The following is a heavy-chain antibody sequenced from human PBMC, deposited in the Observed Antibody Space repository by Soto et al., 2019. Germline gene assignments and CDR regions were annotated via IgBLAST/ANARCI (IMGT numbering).Heavy chain of an antibody. D-gene: IGHD6-19*01. CDR3: AKDRDSSGWYGSWFDP. J-gene: IGHJ5*02. Sequence: GGSLRPSCAASGFTFSSYAMSWVRQAPGKGLEWVSAISGSGGSTYYADSVKGRFTISRDNSKNTLYLQMNSLRAEDTAVYYCAKDRDSSGWYGSWFDPWGQGTLVTVSS. CDR1: GFTFSSYA. V-gene: IGHV3-23*01. CDR2: ISGSGGST.